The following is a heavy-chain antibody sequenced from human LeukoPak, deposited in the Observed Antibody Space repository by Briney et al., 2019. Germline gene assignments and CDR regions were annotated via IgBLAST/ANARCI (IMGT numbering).Heavy chain of an antibody. CDR3: ARVSKGDWFDP. CDR2: ISSSSSYI. J-gene: IGHJ5*02. CDR1: GFTFSSYS. D-gene: IGHD2-2*01. Sequence: GGSLRLSCAASGFTFSSYSMNWVRQAPGKGLEWVSSISSSSSYIYYADSVKGRFTISRDNAKNSLYLQMNSLRAEDTAVYYCARVSKGDWFDPWGQGTLVTVSS. V-gene: IGHV3-21*01.